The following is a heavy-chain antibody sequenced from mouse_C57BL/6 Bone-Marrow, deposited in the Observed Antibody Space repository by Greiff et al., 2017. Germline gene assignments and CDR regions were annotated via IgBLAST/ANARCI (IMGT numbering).Heavy chain of an antibody. CDR3: TTEIGGWFAY. CDR1: GFNIKDDY. V-gene: IGHV14-4*01. Sequence: EVQLQQSGAELVRPGASVKLSCTASGFNIKDDYMHWVKQRPEQGLEWIGWIDPENGDTEYASKFQGKATITADTSSNTAYLQLSSLTSEATAVYYCTTEIGGWFAYWGQGTLVTVSA. CDR2: IDPENGDT. J-gene: IGHJ3*01.